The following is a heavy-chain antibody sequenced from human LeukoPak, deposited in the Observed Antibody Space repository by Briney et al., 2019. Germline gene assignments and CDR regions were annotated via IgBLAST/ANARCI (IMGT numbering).Heavy chain of an antibody. J-gene: IGHJ1*01. CDR3: ARRRYYDGSGYLE. Sequence: PSETLSLTCAVYGGSFSGYYWDWIRQPPGKGLEWIGTIYYSGRTYYSPSLKSRVTMSVDPSNNQFSLNLRSVTAADTAVYYCARRRYYDGSGYLEWGQGTLLSVSS. CDR2: IYYSGRT. D-gene: IGHD3-22*01. V-gene: IGHV4-34*01. CDR1: GGSFSGYY.